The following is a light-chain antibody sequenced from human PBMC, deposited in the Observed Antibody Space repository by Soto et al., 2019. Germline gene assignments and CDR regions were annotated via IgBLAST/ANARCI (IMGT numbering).Light chain of an antibody. CDR1: QRVSSSY. Sequence: EIVVTQSPGTLSLSPGERATLSCRASQRVSSSYLAWYHHKPGQAPKVFIYRASSRETGITDRFSGSGSGTDFASHIRGLEADDFALYYCQPYASSPHIFGGATKVEIK. J-gene: IGKJ4*01. V-gene: IGKV3-20*01. CDR2: RAS. CDR3: QPYASSPHI.